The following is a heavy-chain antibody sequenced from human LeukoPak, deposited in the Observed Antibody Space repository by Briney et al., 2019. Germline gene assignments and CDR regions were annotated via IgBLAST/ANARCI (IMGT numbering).Heavy chain of an antibody. J-gene: IGHJ4*02. CDR2: IYYSGTT. V-gene: IGHV4-30-4*01. Sequence: SETLSLTCTVSGGSISSGDDYWSWLRQPPGKGLEWIGYIYYSGTTYYNPSLKSRVAISVDTSKNQFSLKLNSVTAADTAVYYCVRVLDPLSFDCWGQGTLVTVSS. D-gene: IGHD3-9*01. CDR3: VRVLDPLSFDC. CDR1: GGSISSGDDY.